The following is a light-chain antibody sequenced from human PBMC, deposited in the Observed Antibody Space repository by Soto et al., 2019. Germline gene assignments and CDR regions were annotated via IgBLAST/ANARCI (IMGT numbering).Light chain of an antibody. CDR1: SGDIGDYKY. CDR3: SSYTSTNFVI. CDR2: DVS. V-gene: IGLV2-14*01. Sequence: QSALTQPASVSGSPGQSITISCTGSSGDIGDYKYVSWYKQHPGKAPKLMIYDVSNRPSGVSNRFSGSKSGNTASLPISGLQAEDEADYYCSSYTSTNFVIFGGGTKLTVL. J-gene: IGLJ2*01.